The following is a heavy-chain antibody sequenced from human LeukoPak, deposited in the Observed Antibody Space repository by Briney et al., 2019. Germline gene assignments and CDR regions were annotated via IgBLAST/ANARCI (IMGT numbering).Heavy chain of an antibody. D-gene: IGHD4-17*01. CDR3: ARAYGDRLDCFDA. CDR1: GFTFSSYA. V-gene: IGHV3-33*08. J-gene: IGHJ5*02. CDR2: IWYDGSNK. Sequence: GGSLRLSCAAPGFTFSSYAMHWVRQAPGKGLERVAVIWYDGSNKYYAASVKGRFTISRGNSKNTLYLQMNILKAEDTAVYYCARAYGDRLDCFDAWGQGTLVTVSS.